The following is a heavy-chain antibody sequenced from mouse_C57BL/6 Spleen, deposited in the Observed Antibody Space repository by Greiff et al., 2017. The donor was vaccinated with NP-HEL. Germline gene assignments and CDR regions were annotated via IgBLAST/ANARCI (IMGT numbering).Heavy chain of an antibody. CDR2: ISYSGST. J-gene: IGHJ3*01. D-gene: IGHD1-1*02. CDR3: ARGVNGFAY. CDR1: GYSITSGYD. Sequence: EVQLQQSGPGMVKPSQSLSLTCTVTGYSITSGYDWHWIRHFPGNKLEWMGYISYSGSTNYNPSLKSRISITHDTSKNHFFLKLNSVTTEDTATYYCARGVNGFAYWGQGTLVTVSA. V-gene: IGHV3-1*01.